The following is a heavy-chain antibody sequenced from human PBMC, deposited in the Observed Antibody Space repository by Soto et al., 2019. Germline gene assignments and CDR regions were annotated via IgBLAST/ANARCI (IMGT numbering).Heavy chain of an antibody. CDR3: ASSPGMVVPAHSDY. V-gene: IGHV3-23*01. CDR1: GFTFRNYA. Sequence: EVQLLESGGGLVQPGGSLRLSCAASGFTFRNYAMSWVRQAPGKGLEWVSSISGSGDNTYYADSVKGRFTISRDNSKNTLYLQMNSLRAEDTAVYYCASSPGMVVPAHSDYWGQGTLVTVSS. D-gene: IGHD2-15*01. J-gene: IGHJ4*02. CDR2: ISGSGDNT.